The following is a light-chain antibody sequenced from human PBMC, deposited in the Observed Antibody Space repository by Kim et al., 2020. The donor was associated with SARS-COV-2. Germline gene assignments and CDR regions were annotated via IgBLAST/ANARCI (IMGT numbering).Light chain of an antibody. CDR2: AGS. V-gene: IGKV1-12*01. CDR3: QQSNNFPIT. J-gene: IGKJ5*01. CDR1: QGIASW. Sequence: DVVMTQSPSYVSASVGDRVMITCRASQGIASWLAWYQQKSGTAPKLLIYAGSALQDGVPSRFTGTGSGTEFALTINSLQPDDSAIYYCQQSNNFPITFGQGTRLEIK.